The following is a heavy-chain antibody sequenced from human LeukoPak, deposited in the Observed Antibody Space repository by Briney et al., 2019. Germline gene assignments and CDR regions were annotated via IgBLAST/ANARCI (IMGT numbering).Heavy chain of an antibody. CDR1: GYTFTGYY. CDR3: ARATQGYYYGSGSEGAFDY. CDR2: INPNSGGT. J-gene: IGHJ4*02. D-gene: IGHD3-10*01. V-gene: IGHV1-2*02. Sequence: ASVKVSCKASGYTFTGYYMHWVRQAPGQGLEWMGWINPNSGGTNYAQKFQGRATMTRDTSISTAYMELSRLRSDDTAVYYCARATQGYYYGSGSEGAFDYWGQGTLVTVSS.